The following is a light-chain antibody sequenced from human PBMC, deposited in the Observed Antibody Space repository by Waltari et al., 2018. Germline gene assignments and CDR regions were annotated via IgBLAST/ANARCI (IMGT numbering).Light chain of an antibody. CDR3: HSRDASGVGGS. J-gene: IGLJ2*01. CDR1: SIRSYY. V-gene: IGLV3-19*01. Sequence: SSELTQDPAVSVAMGQTVRITCQGNSIRSYYASWHQQRPGQAPRLVMFVQNNRPPGVPDRFSGSNSDNTASLTITGAQAEDEASYYCHSRDASGVGGSFGGGTKLTVL. CDR2: VQN.